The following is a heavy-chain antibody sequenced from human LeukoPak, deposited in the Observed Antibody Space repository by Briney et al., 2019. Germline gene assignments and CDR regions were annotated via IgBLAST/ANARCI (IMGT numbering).Heavy chain of an antibody. CDR2: IKSGFTV. CDR1: GFTFSSYE. CDR3: TRDRQRSGSVLDF. J-gene: IGHJ4*02. Sequence: GGSLRLSCEASGFTFSSYEMTWVRQAPGKGLEWVSSIKSGFTVFYADSVKGRFAISRDNAKNSLYLQMNSVRHEDTAVYYCTRDRQRSGSVLDFWGQGTLVTVSS. V-gene: IGHV3-48*03. D-gene: IGHD5-12*01.